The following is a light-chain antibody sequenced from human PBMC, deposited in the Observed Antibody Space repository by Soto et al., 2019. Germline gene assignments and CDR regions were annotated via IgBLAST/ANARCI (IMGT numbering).Light chain of an antibody. CDR2: AAS. J-gene: IGKJ3*01. Sequence: EIVLTQSPGTLSLSPGERVTLSCRASQSVSSSYLAWYQQNPGQAPRLLIYAASSRATGIPDRFSGSGSGTDFTLTISRLEPEEFAVYYCQQYGNSPFTFGPGTKVDIK. CDR1: QSVSSSY. V-gene: IGKV3-20*01. CDR3: QQYGNSPFT.